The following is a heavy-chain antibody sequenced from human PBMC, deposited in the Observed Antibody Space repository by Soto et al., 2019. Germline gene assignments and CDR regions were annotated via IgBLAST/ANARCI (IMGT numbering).Heavy chain of an antibody. V-gene: IGHV3-49*04. CDR2: IRIKAYGGTT. D-gene: IGHD2-2*02. J-gene: IGHJ6*02. CDR3: TRVLSVVVPAAIPHYGMDV. CDR1: GFTFGDYA. Sequence: GGSLRLSCTASGFTFGDYAMSWVRQAPGKGLEWVGFIRIKAYGGTTEYAASVKGRFTISRDDSKSIAYLQMSSLKTEDTAVYYCTRVLSVVVPAAIPHYGMDVWGQGTTVTVSS.